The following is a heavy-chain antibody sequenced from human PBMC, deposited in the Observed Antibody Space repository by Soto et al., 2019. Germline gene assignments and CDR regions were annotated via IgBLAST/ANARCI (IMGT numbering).Heavy chain of an antibody. CDR1: GFTFSSYA. D-gene: IGHD5-18*01. Sequence: GGSLRLSCAASGFTFSSYAMHWVRQAPGKGLEWVAVISYDGSNKYYADSVKGRFTISRDNSKNTLYLQMNSLRAEDTAVYYCASDGYVGTGISSGDYWGQGTLVTVSS. J-gene: IGHJ4*02. CDR2: ISYDGSNK. V-gene: IGHV3-30-3*01. CDR3: ASDGYVGTGISSGDY.